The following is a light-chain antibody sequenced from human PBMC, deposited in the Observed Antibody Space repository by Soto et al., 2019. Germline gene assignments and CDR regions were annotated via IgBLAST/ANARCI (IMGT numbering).Light chain of an antibody. CDR2: EVS. CDR3: RSYTSSSTLV. CDR1: SSDVGSYNR. Sequence: QYALTQPPSVSGSPGQSVTISCTGTSSDVGSYNRVSWYQQPPGTAPKLMIHEVSNRPSGVPDRFSGSKSGNTASLTISGLQAEDEADYYCRSYTSSSTLVFGGGTKLTVL. V-gene: IGLV2-18*02. J-gene: IGLJ2*01.